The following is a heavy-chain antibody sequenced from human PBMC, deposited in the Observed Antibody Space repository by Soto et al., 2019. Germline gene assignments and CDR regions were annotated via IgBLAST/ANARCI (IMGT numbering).Heavy chain of an antibody. CDR3: ATGGFRGGSPTWAYYFDY. Sequence: VASVKVSCKVSGYTLTELSIHWVRQAPGKGLEWMGGFDPEDDEIIYAQKFQGRVTLTEDTSTDTAYMELSSLRSEDTAVYFCATGGFRGGSPTWAYYFDYWGQGTLVTVSS. CDR2: FDPEDDEI. CDR1: GYTLTELS. J-gene: IGHJ4*02. V-gene: IGHV1-24*01. D-gene: IGHD1-26*01.